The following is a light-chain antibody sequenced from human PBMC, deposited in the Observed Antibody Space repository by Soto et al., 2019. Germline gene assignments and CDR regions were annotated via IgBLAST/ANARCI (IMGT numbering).Light chain of an antibody. V-gene: IGKV1-5*01. Sequence: DIQMTQSPSTLSASVGDRVTITCRASQSIRNWLAWYQQKPGKVPKRLIYAASSLQSGVPSRFSGSGSGTEFTLTISSLQPDDFATYYCQHYNSYSEAFGQGTKVDIK. CDR2: AAS. J-gene: IGKJ1*01. CDR1: QSIRNW. CDR3: QHYNSYSEA.